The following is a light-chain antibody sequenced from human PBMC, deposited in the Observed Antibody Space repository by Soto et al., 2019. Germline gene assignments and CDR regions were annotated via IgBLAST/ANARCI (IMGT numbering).Light chain of an antibody. V-gene: IGKV1-5*01. CDR2: KSS. CDR3: HQYSSYWT. Sequence: ILMSQSPSSLSASVGDRVTITCRASQDLDKWLAWYQQKPGRAPNLLIYKSSTLRQGVPSRFSGVGSGTEYIITITDLQPDDFATYYCHQYSSYWTFGQGTVVEMK. J-gene: IGKJ1*01. CDR1: QDLDKW.